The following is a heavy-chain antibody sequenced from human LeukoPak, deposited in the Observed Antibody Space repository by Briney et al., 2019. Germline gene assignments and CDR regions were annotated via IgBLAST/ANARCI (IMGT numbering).Heavy chain of an antibody. CDR2: ISAYNGNT. D-gene: IGHD3-10*01. Sequence: ASVKVSCKASGYTFTSYGISWVRQAPGQGLEWMGWISAYNGNTKYAQKLQGRVTMTTDTSTSTAYMELRSLRSDDTAVYYCARDGNRRTTYYYGSGSEYWGQGTLVTVSS. V-gene: IGHV1-18*01. CDR1: GYTFTSYG. J-gene: IGHJ4*02. CDR3: ARDGNRRTTYYYGSGSEY.